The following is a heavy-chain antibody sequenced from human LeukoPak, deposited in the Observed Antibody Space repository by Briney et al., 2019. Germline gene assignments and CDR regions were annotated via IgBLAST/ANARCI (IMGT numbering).Heavy chain of an antibody. J-gene: IGHJ5*02. CDR2: MYYSGST. CDR3: ARHPTALVSYGFDP. CDR1: GGSISSGDYY. V-gene: IGHV4-30-4*01. D-gene: IGHD5-18*01. Sequence: PSQTLSLTCTVSGGSISSGDYYWSWIRQPPGKGLEWIAYMYYSGSTYYNPSLKSRVTMSADTSKNQLSLKLSSVTAADTAIYYCARHPTALVSYGFDPWGQGTLVTVSS.